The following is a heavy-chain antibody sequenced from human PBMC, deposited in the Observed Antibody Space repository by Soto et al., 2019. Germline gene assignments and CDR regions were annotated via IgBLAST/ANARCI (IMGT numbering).Heavy chain of an antibody. V-gene: IGHV1-18*01. CDR2: ISGYNGNT. CDR1: GYTFSSYG. D-gene: IGHD2-2*03. Sequence: ASVKVSCKASGYTFSSYGISWVRQAPGQGLEWMGWISGYNGNTNFAQNLQGRVTMTTDTPTSTAFMELRSLRSDDTAVYYCAKFGYCIIPPSFSPWGSHIRGNYYYSGMDVGAQGTTAPVS. CDR3: AKFGYCIIPPSFSPWGSHIRGNYYYSGMDV. J-gene: IGHJ6*02.